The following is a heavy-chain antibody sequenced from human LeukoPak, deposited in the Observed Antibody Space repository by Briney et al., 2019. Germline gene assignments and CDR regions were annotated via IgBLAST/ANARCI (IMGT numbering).Heavy chain of an antibody. J-gene: IGHJ5*02. V-gene: IGHV1-18*04. CDR3: ARGSSSWWESWFDP. Sequence: ASVKVSCKASGYTFTSYGISWVRQAPGQGLEWMGWISAYNGNTNYAQKLQGRVTMTTDTSTSTAYMGLRSLRSDDTAVYYCARGSSSWWESWFDPWGQGTLVTVSS. CDR2: ISAYNGNT. D-gene: IGHD6-13*01. CDR1: GYTFTSYG.